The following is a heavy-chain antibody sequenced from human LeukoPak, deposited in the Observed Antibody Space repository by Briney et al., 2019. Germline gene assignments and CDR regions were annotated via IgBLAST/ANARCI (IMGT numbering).Heavy chain of an antibody. CDR1: GFTFSNAW. J-gene: IGHJ4*02. Sequence: GGSLRLSCVASGFTFSNAWMSWVRQAPGKGLEWVGRIKSKTDGGTTDYAAPVKGRFTISRDDSKNTLYLQMNSLKTEDTAVYYCTTSVCSSTSCLVPPPYWGQGTLVTVSS. V-gene: IGHV3-15*01. D-gene: IGHD2-2*01. CDR2: IKSKTDGGTT. CDR3: TTSVCSSTSCLVPPPY.